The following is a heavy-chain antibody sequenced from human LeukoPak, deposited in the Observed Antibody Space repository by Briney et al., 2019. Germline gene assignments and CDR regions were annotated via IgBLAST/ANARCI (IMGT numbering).Heavy chain of an antibody. V-gene: IGHV3-30*03. CDR3: ARDPDGWSYWYFDL. CDR1: GFTFSSYG. CDR2: ILYDGSNK. D-gene: IGHD6-19*01. J-gene: IGHJ2*01. Sequence: GGSLRLSCAASGFTFSSYGMHWVRQAPGKGLEWAAAILYDGSNKYYADSVKGRFTISRDNSKNSLYLQMNSLRAEDTAVYYCARDPDGWSYWYFDLWGRGTLVTVSS.